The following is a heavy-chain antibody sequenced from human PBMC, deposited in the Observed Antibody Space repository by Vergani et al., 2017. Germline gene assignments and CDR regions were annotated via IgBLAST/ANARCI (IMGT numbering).Heavy chain of an antibody. J-gene: IGHJ5*02. CDR3: ARDGYCSSTSCYGWFDP. CDR1: GYTFTGYY. CDR2: INPNSGGT. Sequence: QVQLVQSGVEVKKPGASVKVSCKASGYTFTGYYMHWVRQAPGQGLEWMGWINPNSGGTNYAQKFQGRVTMTRDTSISTAYMELSRLRSDDTAVYYCARDGYCSSTSCYGWFDPWGQGTLVTVSS. V-gene: IGHV1-2*02. D-gene: IGHD2-2*03.